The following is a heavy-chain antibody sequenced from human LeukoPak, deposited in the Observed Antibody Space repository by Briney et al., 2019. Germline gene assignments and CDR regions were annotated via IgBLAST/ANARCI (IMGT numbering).Heavy chain of an antibody. D-gene: IGHD3-22*01. V-gene: IGHV3-15*01. Sequence: GGSLRLSCAASGFTFSNAWMSCVRQAPGKGLEWVGRIKSKTDGGTTDYAAPVKGRFTISRDDSKNTLYLRMNSLKTEDTAVYYCTTRLYYYDSSGYSSPFFDYWGQGTLVTVSS. CDR3: TTRLYYYDSSGYSSPFFDY. CDR2: IKSKTDGGTT. J-gene: IGHJ4*02. CDR1: GFTFSNAW.